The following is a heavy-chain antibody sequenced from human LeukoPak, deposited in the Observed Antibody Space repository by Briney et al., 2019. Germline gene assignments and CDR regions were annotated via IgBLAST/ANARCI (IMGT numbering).Heavy chain of an antibody. CDR2: IDYNGNT. J-gene: IGHJ3*02. Sequence: SETLSLTCIVTGDPIRSYYWHWIRQSPGKGLEWLGNIDYNGNTNYNTTLKSRITISVDTSKSQFSLKLTSVTPADTAVYYCARSGYKYGADALDIWGQGTMVTVSS. V-gene: IGHV4-59*01. D-gene: IGHD5-18*01. CDR1: GDPIRSYY. CDR3: ARSGYKYGADALDI.